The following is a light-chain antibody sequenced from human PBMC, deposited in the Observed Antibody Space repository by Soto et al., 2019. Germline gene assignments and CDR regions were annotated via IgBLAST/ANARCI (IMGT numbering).Light chain of an antibody. J-gene: IGKJ4*01. V-gene: IGKV3-11*01. CDR1: QSVSSY. CDR3: QQRSNWPLT. CDR2: DAS. Sequence: EIGLTQSPATLSLSPGERATLSCRASQSVSSYLAWYQQKPVQAPRLLIYDASNRATGIPARFSGSGSGTDFTLTISSLEPEDFAVYYCQQRSNWPLTFGGGTKVEIK.